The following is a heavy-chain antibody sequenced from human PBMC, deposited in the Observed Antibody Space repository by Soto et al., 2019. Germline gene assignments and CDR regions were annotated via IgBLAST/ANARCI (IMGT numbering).Heavy chain of an antibody. Sequence: PSETLSLTCTVSGGSISSYYWSWIRQPPGKGLEWIGYIYYSGSTNYNPSLKSRVTISVDTSKNQFSLKLSSVTAADTAVYYCARVARMSGYDEVDYWGQGTLVTVSS. V-gene: IGHV4-59*01. D-gene: IGHD5-12*01. CDR1: GGSISSYY. J-gene: IGHJ4*02. CDR2: IYYSGST. CDR3: ARVARMSGYDEVDY.